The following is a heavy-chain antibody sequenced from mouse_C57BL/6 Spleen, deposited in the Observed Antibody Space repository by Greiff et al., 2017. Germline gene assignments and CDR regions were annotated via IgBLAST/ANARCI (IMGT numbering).Heavy chain of an antibody. CDR1: GYTFTSYW. Sequence: QVQLQQSGAELVMPGASVKLSCKASGYTFTSYWMHWVKQRPGQGLEWIGEIDPSDSYTNYNQKFKGKSTLTVDKSSSTAYMQLSSLTSEDSAVYYCARGGPFAYWGQGTLVTVSA. CDR3: ARGGPFAY. J-gene: IGHJ3*01. V-gene: IGHV1-69*01. CDR2: IDPSDSYT.